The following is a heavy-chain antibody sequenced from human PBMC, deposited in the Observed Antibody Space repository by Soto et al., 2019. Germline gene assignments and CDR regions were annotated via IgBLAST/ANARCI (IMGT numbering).Heavy chain of an antibody. Sequence: QVQLVESGGGVVQPGRSLRLSCAASGFTFSSYGMHWVRQAPGKGLEWVAVIWYDGRNKYYADSVKGRLTISRDNSKNTLYLQMNSLRAEDTAVYYCARDLTSGEKYCSGGSCYDDYWGQGTLVTVSS. D-gene: IGHD2-15*01. J-gene: IGHJ4*02. V-gene: IGHV3-33*01. CDR3: ARDLTSGEKYCSGGSCYDDY. CDR2: IWYDGRNK. CDR1: GFTFSSYG.